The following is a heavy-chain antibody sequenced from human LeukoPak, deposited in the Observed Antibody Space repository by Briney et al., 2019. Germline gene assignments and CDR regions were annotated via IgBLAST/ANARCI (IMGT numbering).Heavy chain of an antibody. Sequence: GGSLRLTCAATGFTFSSYWMGWVRQAPGKGLEWVANIKQDGSEKYYVDSMKGRFTISRDNAKNSLYLQMNSLRVEDTAVYYCARVIGSYFEPWGQGTLVTVSS. J-gene: IGHJ4*02. CDR2: IKQDGSEK. CDR3: ARVIGSYFEP. V-gene: IGHV3-7*01. D-gene: IGHD3-10*01. CDR1: GFTFSSYW.